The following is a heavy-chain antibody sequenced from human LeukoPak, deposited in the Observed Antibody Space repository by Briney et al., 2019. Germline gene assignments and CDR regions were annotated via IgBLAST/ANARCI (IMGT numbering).Heavy chain of an antibody. V-gene: IGHV3-53*01. J-gene: IGHJ5*02. CDR1: GLDVCGTY. CDR2: AFVGGDT. CDR3: ARDQLDH. Sequence: QPGGSLRLSCVSSGLDVCGTYMSWIRQAPGKGLEWVSTAFVGGDTYYADSVEGRFTLSKDISTNTMYLQMDGLRLEDTAVYFCARDQLDHWGQGALVSVSP.